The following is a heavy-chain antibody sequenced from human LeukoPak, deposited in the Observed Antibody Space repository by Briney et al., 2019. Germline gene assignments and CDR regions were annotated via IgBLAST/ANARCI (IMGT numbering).Heavy chain of an antibody. V-gene: IGHV1-2*02. J-gene: IGHJ4*02. CDR3: ARGGFGELLYGSESFDY. CDR2: INPNSGGT. CDR1: GYTFTGYY. D-gene: IGHD3-10*01. Sequence: GASVKVSCKASGYTFTGYYMHWVRQAPGQGLEWMGWINPNSGGTNYAQKFQGRVTMTRDTSISTAYMELSRLRSDDTAVYYCARGGFGELLYGSESFDYWGQGTLVTVSS.